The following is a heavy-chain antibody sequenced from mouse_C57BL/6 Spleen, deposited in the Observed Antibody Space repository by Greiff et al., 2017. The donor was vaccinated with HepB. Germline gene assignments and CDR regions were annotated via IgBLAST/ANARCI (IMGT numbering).Heavy chain of an antibody. J-gene: IGHJ2*01. CDR1: GYTFTSYW. V-gene: IGHV1-55*01. D-gene: IGHD1-1*01. CDR2: IYPGSGST. CDR3: ARERIATVGATDY. Sequence: QVQLQQPGAELVKPGASVKMSCKASGYTFTSYWITWVKQRPGQGLEWIGDIYPGSGSTNYNEKFKSKATLTVDTSSSTAYMQLSSLTSEDSAVYYCARERIATVGATDYWGQGTTLTVSS.